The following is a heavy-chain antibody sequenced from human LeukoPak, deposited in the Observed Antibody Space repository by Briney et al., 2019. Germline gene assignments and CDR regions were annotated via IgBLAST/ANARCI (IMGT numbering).Heavy chain of an antibody. Sequence: PGGSLRLSCAASGFTFSSYEMNWVRQAPGKGLEGVSYISSSGSTIYYADSMKGRFTISRDNAKNSLYLQMNSLRAEDTAVYYCAKGVGLLMVRGVLSPCYFDYWGQGTLVTVSS. V-gene: IGHV3-48*03. D-gene: IGHD3-10*01. CDR3: AKGVGLLMVRGVLSPCYFDY. CDR2: ISSSGSTI. J-gene: IGHJ4*02. CDR1: GFTFSSYE.